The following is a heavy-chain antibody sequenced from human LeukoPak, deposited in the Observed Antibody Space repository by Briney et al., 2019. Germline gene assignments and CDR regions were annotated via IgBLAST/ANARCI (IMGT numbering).Heavy chain of an antibody. D-gene: IGHD3-22*01. Sequence: ASVKVSCKASVPTFTSYAINWVRQAPGQGLEWMGGFIPIFGSPTYAQEFRGRVTFTTDESTYTAYMELSNLRSDDTAVFYCAGFFYDSSGAAFDIWGQGTMVTVSS. CDR1: VPTFTSYA. J-gene: IGHJ3*02. V-gene: IGHV1-69*05. CDR2: FIPIFGSP. CDR3: AGFFYDSSGAAFDI.